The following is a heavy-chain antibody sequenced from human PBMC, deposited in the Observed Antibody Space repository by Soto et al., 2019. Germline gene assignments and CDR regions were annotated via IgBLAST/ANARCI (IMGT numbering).Heavy chain of an antibody. D-gene: IGHD1-26*01. Sequence: PGGSLRLSCAASGFTVSSNYMSWVGQAPGKGLEWVSVIYSGGSTYYADSVKGRFTISRDNSKNTLYLQMNSLRAEDTAVYYCARDPYSGSSPYYYYGMDVWGQGTTVTVSS. CDR1: GFTVSSNY. CDR2: IYSGGST. J-gene: IGHJ6*02. CDR3: ARDPYSGSSPYYYYGMDV. V-gene: IGHV3-53*01.